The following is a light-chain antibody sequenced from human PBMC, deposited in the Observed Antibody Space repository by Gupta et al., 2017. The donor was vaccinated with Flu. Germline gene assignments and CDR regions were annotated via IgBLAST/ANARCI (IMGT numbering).Light chain of an antibody. J-gene: IGLJ2*01. V-gene: IGLV2-11*01. CDR1: SNDVGTFDY. CDR2: DVN. Sequence: QSALTQPRSVSGSPGQSVAISCTGTSNDVGTFDYVSWYQQHPGQAPKLIIYDVNKRPSGVPDRFTGPKSGNTASLTISGLQPQDEADYYCNSCGASTFFGGGTRLTVL. CDR3: NSCGASTF.